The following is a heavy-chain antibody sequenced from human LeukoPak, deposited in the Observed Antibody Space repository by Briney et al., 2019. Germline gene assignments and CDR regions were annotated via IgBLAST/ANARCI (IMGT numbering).Heavy chain of an antibody. CDR2: ISSSSSTI. J-gene: IGHJ4*02. CDR3: ARGILWFGELPPYYFDY. CDR1: GFTFSSYS. Sequence: GGSLRLSCAASGFTFSSYSMNWVRQAPGKGLEWVSYISSSSSTIYYADSVKGRFTVSRDNAKNSLYLQMNSLRDEDTAVYYCARGILWFGELPPYYFDYWGQGTLVTVSS. V-gene: IGHV3-48*02. D-gene: IGHD3-10*01.